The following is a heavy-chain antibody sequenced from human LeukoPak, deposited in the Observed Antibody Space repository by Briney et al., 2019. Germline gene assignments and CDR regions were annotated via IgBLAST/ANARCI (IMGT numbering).Heavy chain of an antibody. Sequence: GRSLRLSCAASGFTFSSYAAHWVRQAPGKGLEWVAIISYDGSNKYYADSVKGRFTISRDNSKNTVYLQMNSLRVEDTALYYCASNKGDSWGQGTLVTVSS. D-gene: IGHD1/OR15-1a*01. CDR2: ISYDGSNK. J-gene: IGHJ4*02. CDR1: GFTFSSYA. V-gene: IGHV3-30-3*01. CDR3: ASNKGDS.